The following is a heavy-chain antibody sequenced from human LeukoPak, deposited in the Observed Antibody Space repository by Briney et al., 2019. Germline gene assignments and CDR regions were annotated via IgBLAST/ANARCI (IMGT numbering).Heavy chain of an antibody. J-gene: IGHJ4*02. CDR2: IIPIFGTA. V-gene: IGHV1-69*05. CDR3: AREGDIHPGYSSSSFDY. D-gene: IGHD6-6*01. CDR1: GGTFSSYA. Sequence: ASVKVSCKASGGTFSSYAISWVRQAPGQGLEWMGGIIPIFGTANYAQKFQGRVTITTDESTSTAYMELSSLRSEDTAVYYCAREGDIHPGYSSSSFDYWGQGTLVTVSS.